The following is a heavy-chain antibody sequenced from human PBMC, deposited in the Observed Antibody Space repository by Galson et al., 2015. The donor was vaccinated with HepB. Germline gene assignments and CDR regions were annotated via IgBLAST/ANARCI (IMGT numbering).Heavy chain of an antibody. J-gene: IGHJ4*02. CDR3: VRDRTYKGGNFFDF. Sequence: SLRLSCAASGFSFSDYWMRWIRQAPGKRAEWVANIRYDEYEYYYADFVKGRFTISRDNERNSVFLQMSSLRRDDTAIYYCVRDRTYKGGNFFDFWGQGALVTVSS. CDR1: GFSFSDYW. D-gene: IGHD3-10*01. CDR2: IRYDEYEY. V-gene: IGHV3-7*03.